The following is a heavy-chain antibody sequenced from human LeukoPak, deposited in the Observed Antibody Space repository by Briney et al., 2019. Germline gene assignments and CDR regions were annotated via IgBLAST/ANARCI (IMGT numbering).Heavy chain of an antibody. CDR1: WYTLTRYY. CDR3: ARDKPWELLGHYYGMDV. CDR2: VNPNSGGT. Sequence: GGPVKGSCQAFWYTLTRYYIHLVGQAPGQRLEWIGEVNPNSGGTNYAQKFQGRVTMTRDTSISTAYMELSRLRSDDTAVYYCARDKPWELLGHYYGMDVWGQGTTVTVSS. V-gene: IGHV1-2*02. J-gene: IGHJ6*02. D-gene: IGHD1-26*01.